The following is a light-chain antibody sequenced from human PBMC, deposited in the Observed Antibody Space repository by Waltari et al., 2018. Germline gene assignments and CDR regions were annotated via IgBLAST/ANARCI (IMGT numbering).Light chain of an antibody. Sequence: EIVMTQSPATLSVSPGERATLSCMASQSVSSNLAWYQQKPGQAPGLLIYGASTRATGIPARFSGSGSGTEFTLTISSMQSEDFAVYYCQQYNNWPPRGTFGQGTKVEIK. CDR1: QSVSSN. CDR3: QQYNNWPPRGT. J-gene: IGKJ1*01. V-gene: IGKV3-15*01. CDR2: GAS.